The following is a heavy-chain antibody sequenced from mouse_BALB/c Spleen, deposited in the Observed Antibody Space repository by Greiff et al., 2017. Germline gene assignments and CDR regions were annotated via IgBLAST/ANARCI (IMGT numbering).Heavy chain of an antibody. CDR3: ASIYCYGSSDEGDMDY. D-gene: IGHD1-1*01. Sequence: VQLKQSGAELVKPGASVKLSCTASGFNIKDTYMHWVKQRPEQGLEWIGRIDPANGNTKYDPKFQGKATITADTSSNTAYLQLSSLTSEDTAVYYCASIYCYGSSDEGDMDYWGQGTSVTVSS. J-gene: IGHJ4*01. CDR2: IDPANGNT. CDR1: GFNIKDTY. V-gene: IGHV14-3*02.